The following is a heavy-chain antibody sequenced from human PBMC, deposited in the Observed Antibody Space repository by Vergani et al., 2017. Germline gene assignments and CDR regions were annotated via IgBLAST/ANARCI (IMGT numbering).Heavy chain of an antibody. CDR3: ARDQRGNDYVWVSYRYTPLQDTYFDY. V-gene: IGHV3-64*07. CDR1: GFTFSSYA. J-gene: IGHJ4*02. CDR2: ISSNGGST. D-gene: IGHD3-16*02. Sequence: EVQLVESGGGLVQPGGSLRLSCAASGFTFSSYAMHWVRQAPGKGLEYVSGISSNGGSTYYADSVKGRFTISRDNSKNTLYLQMGSLRAEDMAVYYCARDQRGNDYVWVSYRYTPLQDTYFDYWGQGTLVTVSS.